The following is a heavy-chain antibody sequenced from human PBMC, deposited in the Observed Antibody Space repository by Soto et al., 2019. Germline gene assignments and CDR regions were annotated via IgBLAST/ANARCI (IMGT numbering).Heavy chain of an antibody. CDR2: IDPSDSYT. J-gene: IGHJ3*02. Sequence: PGESLKISCKGSGYSFTSYWISWVRQMPGKGLEWMGRIDPSDSYTNYSPSFQGHVTISADKSISTAYLQWSSLKASDTAMYYCARHTTVTTNAFDIWGKGTMVTVSS. D-gene: IGHD4-17*01. CDR1: GYSFTSYW. CDR3: ARHTTVTTNAFDI. V-gene: IGHV5-10-1*01.